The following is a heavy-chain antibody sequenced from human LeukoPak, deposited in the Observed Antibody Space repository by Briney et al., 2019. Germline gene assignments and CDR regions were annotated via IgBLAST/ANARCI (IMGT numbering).Heavy chain of an antibody. CDR1: GYTVTSYY. Sequence: ASVKVSCKASGYTVTSYYMHWVRQAPGQGLEWMAILNPSGGSSNYAQKFQGRATLTRATSTGTVYMELSSLRSEDTAVYYCASVYKHGMDVWGQGTKVIVSS. D-gene: IGHD5-24*01. CDR2: LNPSGGSS. CDR3: ASVYKHGMDV. V-gene: IGHV1-46*01. J-gene: IGHJ6*02.